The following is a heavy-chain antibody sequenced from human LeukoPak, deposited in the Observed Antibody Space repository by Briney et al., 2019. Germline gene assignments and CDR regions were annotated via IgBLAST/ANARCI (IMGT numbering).Heavy chain of an antibody. Sequence: SETLSLTCSVSGFSIKSSYYWAWIRQSPGKGLKWIGSIYHSESTYYNPSLRSRVTISIDTPNDQFSLKLRSVTAADTAVYYCARDPLYQGNGYYRPKGTIDYWGQGTLVTVSS. J-gene: IGHJ4*02. CDR1: GFSIKSSYY. V-gene: IGHV4-38-2*02. CDR2: IYHSEST. CDR3: ARDPLYQGNGYYRPKGTIDY. D-gene: IGHD3-22*01.